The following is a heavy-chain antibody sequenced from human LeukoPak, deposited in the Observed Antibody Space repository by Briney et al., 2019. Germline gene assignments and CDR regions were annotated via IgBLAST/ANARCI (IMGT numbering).Heavy chain of an antibody. J-gene: IGHJ6*02. CDR3: TRRLERPRGYYYYGMDV. V-gene: IGHV3-73*01. CDR2: IRSKANSYAT. Sequence: GGSLRLSCAASGFTFSGSAMHWVRQASGKGLEWVGRIRSKANSYATAYAASVKGRFTISRDDSKNTAYLQMNSLKTEDTAVYYCTRRLERPRGYYYYGMDVWGQGTTVTVSS. CDR1: GFTFSGSA. D-gene: IGHD6-25*01.